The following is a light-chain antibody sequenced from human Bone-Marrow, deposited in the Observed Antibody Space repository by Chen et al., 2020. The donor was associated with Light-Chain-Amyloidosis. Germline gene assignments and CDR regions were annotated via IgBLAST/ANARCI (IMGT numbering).Light chain of an antibody. CDR3: QQYGTSPLT. CDR1: QTISSNY. CDR2: GSS. Sequence: EIVLTQSPGTLSLSPGEGANLSCRASQTISSNYLTWYQQKSGQAPRLLIYGSSSRATGIPDRFTGRGSGTDFTLTINRLEPEDFAMYYCQQYGTSPLTFGGGTKVEIK. V-gene: IGKV3-20*01. J-gene: IGKJ4*01.